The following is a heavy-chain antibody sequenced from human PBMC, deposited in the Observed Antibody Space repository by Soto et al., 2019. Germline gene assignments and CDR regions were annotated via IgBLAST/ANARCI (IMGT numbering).Heavy chain of an antibody. J-gene: IGHJ4*02. V-gene: IGHV3-66*01. CDR1: GFTVSSNY. CDR2: IYSGGST. D-gene: IGHD3-3*01. Sequence: GGSLRLSCAASGFTVSSNYMSWVRQAPGKGLEWVSVIYSGGSTYYADSVKGRFTISRDNSKNTLYLQMNSLRAEGTAVYYCASVRFLEWLPGLDYWGQGTLVTVSS. CDR3: ASVRFLEWLPGLDY.